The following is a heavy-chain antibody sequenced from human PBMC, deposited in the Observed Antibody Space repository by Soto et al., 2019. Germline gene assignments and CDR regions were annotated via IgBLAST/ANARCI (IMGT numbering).Heavy chain of an antibody. CDR3: ARXXXXXXSXXXXXXXXGXXXXXDY. CDR2: IIPIFGTA. V-gene: IGHV1-69*01. CDR1: GGTFSSYA. J-gene: IGHJ4*02. Sequence: QVQLVQSGAEVKKPGSSVKVSCKASGGTFSSYAISWVRQAPGQGLEWMGGIIPIFGTANYAQKFQGRVTITADESTSTAYMELSSLRSEDTAVYYCARXXXXXXSXXXXXXXXGXXXXXDYXGXGTLVTVSS.